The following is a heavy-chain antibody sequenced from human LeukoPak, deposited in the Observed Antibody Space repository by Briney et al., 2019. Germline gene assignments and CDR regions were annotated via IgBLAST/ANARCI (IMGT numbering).Heavy chain of an antibody. V-gene: IGHV3-74*01. CDR3: AKDGGWLHTY. D-gene: IGHD5-12*01. CDR1: GFTFSSYW. CDR2: INSDGSST. Sequence: GGSLRLSCAASGFTFSSYWMHWVRQAPGKGLVWVSRINSDGSSTSYADSVKGRFTISRDNSNNTLNLQMNSLRAEDTAVYYCAKDGGWLHTYWGQGTLVTVSS. J-gene: IGHJ4*02.